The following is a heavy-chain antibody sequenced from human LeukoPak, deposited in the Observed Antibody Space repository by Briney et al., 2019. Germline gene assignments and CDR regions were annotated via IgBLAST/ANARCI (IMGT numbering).Heavy chain of an antibody. CDR1: EYTFTAYY. D-gene: IGHD2-15*01. CDR3: ARGPLEFCSGGSRYSGRNWFDP. V-gene: IGHV1-2*02. CDR2: INPNTGDT. Sequence: ASVKVSCKASEYTFTAYYMHWMRQAPGQGLEWMGWINPNTGDTNYAQKFQGRVTMTRDTSMSTAYMKLSSLRFDDTAVYYCARGPLEFCSGGSRYSGRNWFDPWGQGTLVTVSS. J-gene: IGHJ5*02.